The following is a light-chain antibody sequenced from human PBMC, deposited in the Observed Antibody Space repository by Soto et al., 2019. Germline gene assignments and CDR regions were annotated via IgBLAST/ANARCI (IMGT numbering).Light chain of an antibody. CDR3: QHYNSYSEA. CDR2: KAS. CDR1: QTISSW. Sequence: DIQMTQSPSTLSGSVGDRVTITCRASQTISSWLAWYQQKPGKAPKLLIYKASTLKCGVPSRFSGSGSGTEFTLTISSLQPDDFATYYCQHYNSYSEAFGQGAMVDVK. V-gene: IGKV1-5*03. J-gene: IGKJ1*01.